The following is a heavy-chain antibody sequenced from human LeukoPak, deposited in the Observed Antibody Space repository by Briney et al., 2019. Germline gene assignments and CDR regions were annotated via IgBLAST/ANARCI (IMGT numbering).Heavy chain of an antibody. CDR1: GFTVSNNY. D-gene: IGHD5-24*01. V-gene: IGHV3-53*01. CDR3: ARASRGYNYLYFDY. CDR2: LYSAGST. Sequence: PGGSLRLSCAASGFTVSNNYMTWVRQAPGKGLEWVSVLYSAGSTYSADSVKGRFTISRDNSKNTLYLQMNSLRAEDTAVYYCARASRGYNYLYFDYWGLGTLVTVSS. J-gene: IGHJ4*02.